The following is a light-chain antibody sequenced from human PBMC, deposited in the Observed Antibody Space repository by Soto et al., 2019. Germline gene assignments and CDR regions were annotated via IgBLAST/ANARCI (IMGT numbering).Light chain of an antibody. CDR2: AAS. CDR3: PQSYNIPFT. Sequence: DIQMTQSPSSLSASVGDRVTITCRASQSIRNYLNWYQQKPGKAPNLLIYAASTLQSGVPSRFSGSGSGTDFILTISSLQPDDFATYYCPQSYNIPFTFGPGTKVNIK. CDR1: QSIRNY. J-gene: IGKJ3*01. V-gene: IGKV1-39*01.